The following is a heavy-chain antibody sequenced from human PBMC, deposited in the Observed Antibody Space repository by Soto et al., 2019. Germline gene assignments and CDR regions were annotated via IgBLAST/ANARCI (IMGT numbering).Heavy chain of an antibody. CDR2: IYYSGST. D-gene: IGHD2-2*01. CDR1: GASISSGGYY. Sequence: QVQLQESGPGLVKPSQTLSLTCTVSGASISSGGYYWSWIRQHPGKGLEWIGYIYYSGSTYSNPSLKSRVTISVDTSKNQFSLKLSSVTAADTAVYYCARGMGYCISTSCYEYGMDVWGQGTTVTVSS. CDR3: ARGMGYCISTSCYEYGMDV. J-gene: IGHJ6*02. V-gene: IGHV4-31*03.